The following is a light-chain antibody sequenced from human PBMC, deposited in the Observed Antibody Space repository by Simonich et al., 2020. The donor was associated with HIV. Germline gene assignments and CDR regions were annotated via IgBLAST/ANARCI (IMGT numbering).Light chain of an antibody. CDR1: QSVLYSSNNKNY. V-gene: IGKV4-1*01. Sequence: DIVMTQSPDSLAVSLDERATINCKYSQSVLYSSNNKNYLAWYQQKPGQPPKLLIYWASTRESGVPDRFSGSGSGTDFTLTISSLQAEDVAVYYCQQYFSTPRTFGQGTKVEIK. CDR2: WAS. CDR3: QQYFSTPRT. J-gene: IGKJ1*01.